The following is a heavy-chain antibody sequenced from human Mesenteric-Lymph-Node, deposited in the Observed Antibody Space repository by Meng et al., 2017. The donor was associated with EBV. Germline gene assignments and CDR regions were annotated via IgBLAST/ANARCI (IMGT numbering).Heavy chain of an antibody. CDR2: MNPNSGNT. Sequence: QVQVVQAGGEVKKAGASVKVSCKASGYTFTSYDINWVRQATGQGLEWMGWMNPNSGNTGSAQKFQGRVTMTRNTAISTAYMELNSLTSEDTAIYYCSRDSIYDGLDYWGQGTLVTVSS. CDR1: GYTFTSYD. V-gene: IGHV1-8*01. D-gene: IGHD3-16*01. J-gene: IGHJ4*02. CDR3: SRDSIYDGLDY.